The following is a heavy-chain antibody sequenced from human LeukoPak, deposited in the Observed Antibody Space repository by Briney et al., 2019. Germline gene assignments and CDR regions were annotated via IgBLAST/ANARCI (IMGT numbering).Heavy chain of an antibody. CDR3: ASGSEVVAASAFDY. Sequence: PSETLSLTCTVSGGSISSYYWSWIRQPPGKGLEWIGYIYYSGSTNYNPSLKSRVTISVDTSKNQFSLKLSSVAAADTAVYYCASGSEVVAASAFDYWGQGTLVTVSS. CDR2: IYYSGST. CDR1: GGSISSYY. V-gene: IGHV4-59*01. J-gene: IGHJ4*02. D-gene: IGHD2-15*01.